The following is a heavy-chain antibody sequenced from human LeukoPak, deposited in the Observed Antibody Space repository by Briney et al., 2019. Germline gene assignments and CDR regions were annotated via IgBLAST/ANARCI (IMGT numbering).Heavy chain of an antibody. J-gene: IGHJ4*02. D-gene: IGHD3-3*01. CDR2: INHSGST. Sequence: KPSETLSLTCAVYGGSFSGYYWSWIRQPLGKGLEWIGEINHSGSTNYNPSLKSRVTISVDTSKNQFSLKLSSVTAADTAVYYCARMYYDFWSGYSHFDYWGQGALVTVSS. V-gene: IGHV4-34*01. CDR3: ARMYYDFWSGYSHFDY. CDR1: GGSFSGYY.